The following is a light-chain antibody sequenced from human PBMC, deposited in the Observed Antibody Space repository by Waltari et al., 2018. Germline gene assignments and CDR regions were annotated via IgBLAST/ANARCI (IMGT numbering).Light chain of an antibody. V-gene: IGKV1-5*03. CDR3: QQYSASWT. CDR1: QSITTW. J-gene: IGKJ1*01. CDR2: KAS. Sequence: DIQMTQSPSTLSASVGDRVTITCRASQSITTWLAWYQQKGGRAPELLIEKASSFQSGVPSRFSGSWSGTEFTLTISSLQPDDIATYYCQQYSASWTFGQGTRVEIK.